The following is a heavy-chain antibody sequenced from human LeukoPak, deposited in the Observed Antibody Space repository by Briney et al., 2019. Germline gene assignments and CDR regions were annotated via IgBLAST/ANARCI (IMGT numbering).Heavy chain of an antibody. V-gene: IGHV4-59*05. CDR1: GFTVSSNY. J-gene: IGHJ5*02. CDR2: IYYSGSA. D-gene: IGHD2-8*01. Sequence: PGGSLRLSCAASGFTVSSNYMSWVRQAPGKGLEWIGSIYYSGSASYNPSLKSRVTISVDTSKNHFSLELKSLTVADTAVYYCANGAKFDPWGPGTLVTVSS. CDR3: ANGAKFDP.